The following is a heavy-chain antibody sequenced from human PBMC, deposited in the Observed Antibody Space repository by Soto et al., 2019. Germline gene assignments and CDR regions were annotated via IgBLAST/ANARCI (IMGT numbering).Heavy chain of an antibody. J-gene: IGHJ5*02. CDR2: IYYSGST. CDR3: ARDAWFDP. Sequence: PSETLSLTCTVSGGSISSSSYYWGWIRQPPGKGLEWIGGIYYSGSTYYNPSLKSRVTISVDTSKNQFSLKLSSVTAADTAVYYCARDAWFDPWGQGTLVTVSS. CDR1: GGSISSSSYY. V-gene: IGHV4-39*02.